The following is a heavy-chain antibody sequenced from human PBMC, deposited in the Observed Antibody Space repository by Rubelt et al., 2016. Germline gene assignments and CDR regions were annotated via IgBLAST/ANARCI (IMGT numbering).Heavy chain of an antibody. CDR1: GFSFTNYV. CDR3: AKNGIPARPFYGMDV. V-gene: IGHV3-23*04. CDR2: ISPSGGSA. J-gene: IGHJ6*02. Sequence: EVQLVESEGGLVQPGGSLRLSCAASGFSFTNYVMNWVRQAPGKGLEWVSTISPSGGSAHYADSVKGRFTISRDNSKNTLYLQMNSLRAEDTAVYYCAKNGIPARPFYGMDVWGQGTTVTVSS. D-gene: IGHD6-6*01.